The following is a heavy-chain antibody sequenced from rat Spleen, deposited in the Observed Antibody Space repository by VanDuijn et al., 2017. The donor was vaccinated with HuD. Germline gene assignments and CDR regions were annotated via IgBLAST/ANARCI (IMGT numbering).Heavy chain of an antibody. CDR1: GFTFRQYY. V-gene: IGHV5-25*01. Sequence: EVQLVESGGGLIQPGRPMKVSCEASGFTFRQYYMAWVRQAPTKGLEWVASISPGGVDTYYRDSVKGRFTISRDNAESTLYLQMDSLRSEDTATYYCTAHGSRISRFAYWGQGTLVTVSS. CDR3: TAHGSRISRFAY. J-gene: IGHJ3*01. CDR2: ISPGGVDT. D-gene: IGHD2-7*01.